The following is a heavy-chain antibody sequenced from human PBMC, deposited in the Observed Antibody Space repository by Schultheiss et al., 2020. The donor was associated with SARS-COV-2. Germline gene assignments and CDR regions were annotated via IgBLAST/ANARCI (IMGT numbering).Heavy chain of an antibody. CDR3: ARGGGRLYCSSTSCYQGMDV. CDR2: INHSGST. D-gene: IGHD2-2*01. CDR1: GGSFSGYY. J-gene: IGHJ6*02. V-gene: IGHV4-34*01. Sequence: SQTLSLTCAVYGGSFSGYYWNWIRQPPGKGLEWIGEINHSGSTNYNPSLKSRVTISVDTSKNQFSLKLSFVTAADTAVYYCARGGGRLYCSSTSCYQGMDVWGQGTTVTVSS.